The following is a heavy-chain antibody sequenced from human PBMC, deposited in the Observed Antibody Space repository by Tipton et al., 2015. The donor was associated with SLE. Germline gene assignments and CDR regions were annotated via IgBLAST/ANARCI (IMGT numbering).Heavy chain of an antibody. Sequence: QLVQFGGGLVKPGGSLRLSCAASGFTFSSYGMHWVRQAPGKGLEWVAFIRYDGSNKYYADSVKGRFTISRDNSKNTLYLQMNSLRAEDTAVYYCARARGYCSSTSCPRDAFDIWGQGTMVTVSS. D-gene: IGHD2-2*01. J-gene: IGHJ3*02. V-gene: IGHV3-30*02. CDR3: ARARGYCSSTSCPRDAFDI. CDR2: IRYDGSNK. CDR1: GFTFSSYG.